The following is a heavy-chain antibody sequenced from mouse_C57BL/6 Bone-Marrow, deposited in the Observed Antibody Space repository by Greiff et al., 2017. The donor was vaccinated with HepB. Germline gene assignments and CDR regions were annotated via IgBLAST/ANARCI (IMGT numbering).Heavy chain of an antibody. Sequence: EVMLVESGGGLVQPGGSLKLSCAASGFTFSDYYMYWVRQTPEKRLEWVAYISNGGGSTYYPDTVKGRFTISRDNAKNTLYLQMSRLKSEDTAMYYCARHGYYGSSWFAYWGQGTLVTVSA. D-gene: IGHD1-1*01. CDR2: ISNGGGST. CDR1: GFTFSDYY. CDR3: ARHGYYGSSWFAY. J-gene: IGHJ3*01. V-gene: IGHV5-12*01.